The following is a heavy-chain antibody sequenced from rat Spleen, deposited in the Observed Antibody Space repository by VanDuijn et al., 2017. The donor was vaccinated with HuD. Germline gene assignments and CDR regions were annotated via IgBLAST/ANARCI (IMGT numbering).Heavy chain of an antibody. CDR2: IIYDGSST. J-gene: IGHJ2*01. V-gene: IGHV5-7*01. CDR1: GFTFSDYN. D-gene: IGHD1-9*01. CDR3: AKDREYYGYNSFGY. Sequence: EVQLVESGGGLVQPGRSLRLSCAASGFTFSDYNTAWVRQAPKKGLEWVATIIYDGSSTYYRDSVKGRFTISRDNAENTVYLQMNSLRSEDTATYYCAKDREYYGYNSFGYWGQGVMVTVSS.